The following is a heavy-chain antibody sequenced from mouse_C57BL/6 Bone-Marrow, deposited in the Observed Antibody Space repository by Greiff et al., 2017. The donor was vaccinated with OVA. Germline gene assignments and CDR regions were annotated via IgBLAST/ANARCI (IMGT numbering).Heavy chain of an antibody. CDR1: GFTFSDAW. V-gene: IGHV6-6*01. CDR2: IRNKANNHAT. Sequence: EVKVVESGGGLVQPGGSMKLSCAASGFTFSDAWMDWVRQSPEKGLEWVAEIRNKANNHATYYAESVKGRFTISRDDSKSSVYLQMNSLRAEDTGIYYCTRGLRRKYFDYWGQGTTLTVSS. J-gene: IGHJ2*01. CDR3: TRGLRRKYFDY. D-gene: IGHD2-2*01.